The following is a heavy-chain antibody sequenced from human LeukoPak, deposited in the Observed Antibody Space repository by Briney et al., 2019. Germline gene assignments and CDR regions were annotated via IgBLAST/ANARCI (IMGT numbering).Heavy chain of an antibody. CDR1: GGSISSSSYY. V-gene: IGHV4-39*07. J-gene: IGHJ5*02. CDR3: ARRARISLFTCWFDP. CDR2: INHSGST. D-gene: IGHD3-10*02. Sequence: PSETLSLTCTVSGGSISSSSYYWGWIRQPPGKGLEWIGEINHSGSTNHNPSLKSRVTISVDTSKNQFSLKLSSVTAADTAVYYCARRARISLFTCWFDPWGQGTLVTVSS.